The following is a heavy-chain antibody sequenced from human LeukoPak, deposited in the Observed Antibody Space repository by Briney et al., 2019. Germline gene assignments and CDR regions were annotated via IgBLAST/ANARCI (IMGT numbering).Heavy chain of an antibody. CDR3: ARVGLSAFDI. V-gene: IGHV4-34*01. CDR2: INHLGST. Sequence: PSETLSLTCAVYGGSLSGYYWNWIRQPPGKGLEWIGQINHLGSTNYNPSLKRRVTILEDTSKNQFSLKLTSVNAADTAVYYCARVGLSAFDIWGQGTMVTVSS. CDR1: GGSLSGYY. D-gene: IGHD3-16*01. J-gene: IGHJ3*02.